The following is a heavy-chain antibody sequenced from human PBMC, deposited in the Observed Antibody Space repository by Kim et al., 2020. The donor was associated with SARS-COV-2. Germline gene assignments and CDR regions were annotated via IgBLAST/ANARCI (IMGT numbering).Heavy chain of an antibody. J-gene: IGHJ4*02. Sequence: SETLSLTCTVSGGSISSSSYYWGWIRQPPGKGLEWIGSIYYSGSTYYNPSLKSRVTISVDTSKNQFSLKLSSVTAADTAVYYCAREYNWNPGPDGGLVDYWGQGTLVTVSS. V-gene: IGHV4-39*02. CDR3: AREYNWNPGPDGGLVDY. D-gene: IGHD1-20*01. CDR1: GGSISSSSYY. CDR2: IYYSGST.